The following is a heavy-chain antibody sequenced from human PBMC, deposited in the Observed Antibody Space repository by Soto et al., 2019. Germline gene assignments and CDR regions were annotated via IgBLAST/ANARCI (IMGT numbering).Heavy chain of an antibody. Sequence: EVQLLESGGGLVQPGGSLRLSCAASGFTFSSYAMSWVRQAPGKGLDWVSAISGTGDSTYYADSVKGRFTSARANSKNTLCLEINSPRADDTVVYYCAKDRDSSGYYYRNYSGQGTLVTVSS. CDR3: AKDRDSSGYYYRNY. V-gene: IGHV3-23*01. D-gene: IGHD3-22*01. CDR2: ISGTGDST. J-gene: IGHJ4*02. CDR1: GFTFSSYA.